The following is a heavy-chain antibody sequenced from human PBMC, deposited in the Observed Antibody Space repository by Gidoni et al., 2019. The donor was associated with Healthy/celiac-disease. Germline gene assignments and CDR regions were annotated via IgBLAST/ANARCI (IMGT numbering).Heavy chain of an antibody. D-gene: IGHD6-13*01. V-gene: IGHV3-48*02. Sequence: EVQLVESGGGLGQPGGSLRPSCAASGFTFSSYGMNWVRQAPGKGLEWVSYISSSSSTIYYADSVKGRFTISRDNAKNSLYLQMNSLRDEDTAVYYCARDPQLVGWYFQHWGQGTLVTVSS. J-gene: IGHJ1*01. CDR3: ARDPQLVGWYFQH. CDR2: ISSSSSTI. CDR1: GFTFSSYG.